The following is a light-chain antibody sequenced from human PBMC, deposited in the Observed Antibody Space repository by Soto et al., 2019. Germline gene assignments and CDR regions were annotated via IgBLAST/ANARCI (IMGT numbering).Light chain of an antibody. V-gene: IGKV3-20*01. CDR3: QQHGSSPIT. CDR1: QSVSSSY. J-gene: IGKJ5*01. Sequence: EIVLTQSPGTLSLSPGERATLSCRASQSVSSSYLAWYQQKPGQAPRLLIYGASSRATGIPDRFRGSGSGTHFTITISSLEPEDFAVYYCQQHGSSPITFGQGTRLEIQ. CDR2: GAS.